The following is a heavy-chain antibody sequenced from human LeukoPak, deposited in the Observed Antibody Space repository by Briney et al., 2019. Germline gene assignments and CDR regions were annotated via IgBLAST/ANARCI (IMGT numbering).Heavy chain of an antibody. J-gene: IGHJ5*02. V-gene: IGHV5-51*01. CDR2: IYPADSDI. Sequence: GESLQISCKGSGYRFSNYWIGWVRHMPGKGLEWMGMIYPADSDIRYSPSFQGQVTISADKSISTAYLQWSSLKASDTAMYYCARQEYCSGGSCYTWFDPWGQGTLVTVSS. D-gene: IGHD2-15*01. CDR1: GYRFSNYW. CDR3: ARQEYCSGGSCYTWFDP.